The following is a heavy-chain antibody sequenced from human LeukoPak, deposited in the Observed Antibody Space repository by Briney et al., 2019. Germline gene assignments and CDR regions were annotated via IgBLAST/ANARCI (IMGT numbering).Heavy chain of an antibody. CDR2: VFDSGRT. J-gene: IGHJ5*02. Sequence: PSETLSLTCTVSGGSMTTHHWNWIRQTPGKGLEWIGYVFDSGRTKENPSLKSRVTLSADTSKNQLSLRLSSVTAADTAVYYCARDPSYSSGWFDPWGQGTLVTVSS. CDR3: ARDPSYSSGWFDP. D-gene: IGHD6-19*01. V-gene: IGHV4-59*11. CDR1: GGSMTTHH.